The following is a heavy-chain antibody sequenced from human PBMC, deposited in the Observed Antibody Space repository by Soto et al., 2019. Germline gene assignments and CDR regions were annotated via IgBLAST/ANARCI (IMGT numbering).Heavy chain of an antibody. V-gene: IGHV1-69*13. CDR3: ARSHPYFVVVVAAIAATGFDP. CDR1: GGTFSSYS. J-gene: IGHJ5*02. Sequence: SVKVSCKASGGTFSSYSISWVRQAPGQGLEWMGGIIPIFGTANYAQKFQGRVTITADESTSTAYMELSSLRSEDTAVYYCARSHPYFVVVVAAIAATGFDPWGQGTLVTVSS. CDR2: IIPIFGTA. D-gene: IGHD2-15*01.